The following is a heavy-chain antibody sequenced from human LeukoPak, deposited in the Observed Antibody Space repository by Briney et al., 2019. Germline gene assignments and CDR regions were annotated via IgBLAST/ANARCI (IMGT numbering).Heavy chain of an antibody. J-gene: IGHJ4*02. CDR3: ARSVPAATIDY. Sequence: PETLSLTCAVYGGSFSGYYWSWIRQPPGKGLEWIGEINHSGSTNYNPSLKSRVTISVDTSKNQFSLKLSSVTAADTAVYYCARSVPAATIDYWGQGTLVTVSS. CDR2: INHSGST. V-gene: IGHV4-34*01. D-gene: IGHD2-2*01. CDR1: GGSFSGYY.